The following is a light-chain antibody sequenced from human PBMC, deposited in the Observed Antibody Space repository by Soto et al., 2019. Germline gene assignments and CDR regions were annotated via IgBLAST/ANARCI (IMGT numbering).Light chain of an antibody. CDR3: QQYDNLPSIT. J-gene: IGKJ5*01. V-gene: IGKV1-33*01. CDR2: DAS. Sequence: DIQMTQSPSSLSASVGERATITCKASQDISNYLNWYQQKPGKAPKLLIYDASNLETGVTSRFSGSGSGTDFTFTISSLQPEDIATYYCQQYDNLPSITFGQGTRLEIK. CDR1: QDISNY.